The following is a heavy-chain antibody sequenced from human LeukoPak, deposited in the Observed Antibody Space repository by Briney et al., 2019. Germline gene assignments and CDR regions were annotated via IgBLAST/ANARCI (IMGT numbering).Heavy chain of an antibody. V-gene: IGHV3-64*01. D-gene: IGHD2-2*01. CDR2: ISSNGGST. Sequence: GGSLRLSCAASGFTFSSYAMHWVRQAPGKGLEYVSAISSNGGSTYYANSVKGRFTISRDNAKNSLYLQMNSLRAEDTAVYYCARDLGYCSSTSCYSGSAWLDPWGQGTLVTVSS. J-gene: IGHJ5*02. CDR1: GFTFSSYA. CDR3: ARDLGYCSSTSCYSGSAWLDP.